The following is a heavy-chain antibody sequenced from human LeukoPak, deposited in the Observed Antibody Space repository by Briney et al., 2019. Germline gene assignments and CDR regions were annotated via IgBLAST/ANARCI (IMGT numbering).Heavy chain of an antibody. V-gene: IGHV4-39*07. CDR2: WYYGGST. D-gene: IGHD3-22*01. CDR3: ARRPHYYDSSGPI. Sequence: SETLSLTCSVSGGSFSSSSYYWVWIRQPPGKGLEWIGSWYYGGSTPYNSSLKSRVTVSVDTSKNQCSLKLNSVTAADTAVYFCARRPHYYDSSGPIWGQGTLVTVSS. J-gene: IGHJ3*02. CDR1: GGSFSSSSYY.